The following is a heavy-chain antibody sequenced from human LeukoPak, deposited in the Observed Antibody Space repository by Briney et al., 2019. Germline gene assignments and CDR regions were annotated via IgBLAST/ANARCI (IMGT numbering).Heavy chain of an antibody. V-gene: IGHV6-1*01. CDR1: GDSVSTNNAG. Sequence: SQTLSLTCAISGDSVSTNNAGWNWIRQSPSRGLEWLGRTYYRSKWYNDYAVSVKSRITINPDTSKNQFSLQLNSVTPEDTAVYYCARDHPGITMEALVRFNWFDPWGQGTLVTVSS. CDR3: ARDHPGITMEALVRFNWFDP. D-gene: IGHD3-10*01. J-gene: IGHJ5*02. CDR2: TYYRSKWYN.